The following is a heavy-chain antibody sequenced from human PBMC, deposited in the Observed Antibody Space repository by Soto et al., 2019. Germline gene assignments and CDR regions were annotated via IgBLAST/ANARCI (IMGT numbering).Heavy chain of an antibody. CDR3: ARLEALATISYYFDF. V-gene: IGHV4-39*01. J-gene: IGHJ4*02. Sequence: SETLSLTSTVSGGSIISGGYYCSCIRQNPGKGLEWIGSIYYRGNTYYNPSLQTRVTISLDKSKSQFSLRLNSVTAADSAVYFCARLEALATISYYFDFWGQGAQVTVSS. CDR1: GGSIISGGYY. CDR2: IYYRGNT. D-gene: IGHD1-1*01.